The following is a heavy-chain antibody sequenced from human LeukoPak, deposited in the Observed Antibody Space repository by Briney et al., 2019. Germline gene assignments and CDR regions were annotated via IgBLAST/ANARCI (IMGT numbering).Heavy chain of an antibody. CDR2: IYYSGST. Sequence: SETLSLTCTVSGGSISSGGYSWSWIRQHPGKGLEWIGYIYYSGSTYYNPSLKSRVTMSVDTSKNQFSLKLSSVTAADTAVYYCARDRGRIFGPWGQGTLVTVSS. V-gene: IGHV4-31*03. CDR3: ARDRGRIFGP. J-gene: IGHJ5*02. D-gene: IGHD3-3*01. CDR1: GGSISSGGYS.